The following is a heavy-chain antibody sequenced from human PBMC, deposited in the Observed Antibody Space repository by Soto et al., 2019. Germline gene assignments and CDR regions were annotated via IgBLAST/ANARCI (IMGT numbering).Heavy chain of an antibody. J-gene: IGHJ4*02. Sequence: ASETLSLTCTVSGGSISGYYWSWVRQPAGKGLEWVGRIYSDGTTNYSPSLKSRVTMSLDTSKDQFSLHLNSVTAADTAVYYCARTANWNNSGDLRYWGPGTLVTVSS. D-gene: IGHD1-20*01. V-gene: IGHV4-4*07. CDR1: GGSISGYY. CDR2: IYSDGTT. CDR3: ARTANWNNSGDLRY.